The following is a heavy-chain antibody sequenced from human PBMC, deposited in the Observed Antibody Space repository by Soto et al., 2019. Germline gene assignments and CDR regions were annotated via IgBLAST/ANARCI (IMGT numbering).Heavy chain of an antibody. V-gene: IGHV3-30-3*01. J-gene: IGHJ5*02. CDR3: ARGNANYGDDWFAP. CDR2: ISYDGSNK. D-gene: IGHD4-17*01. CDR1: GFTFSSYA. Sequence: GGSLRLSCAASGFTFSSYAMHWVRQAPGKGLEWVAVISYDGSNKYYADSVKGRFTISRDNSKNTLYLQMNSLRAEDTAVYYWARGNANYGDDWFAPGGQGTLVTV.